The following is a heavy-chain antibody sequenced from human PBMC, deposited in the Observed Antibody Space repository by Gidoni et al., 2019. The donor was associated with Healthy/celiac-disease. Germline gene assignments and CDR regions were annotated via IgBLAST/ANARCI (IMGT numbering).Heavy chain of an antibody. Sequence: EVQLVESGGGLVQPGGSLRLSCAASGFTLSSYGRSWVRQAPGKGLEWVANIKQDGSEKYYVDSVKGRFTISRDNAKNSLYLQMNSLRAEDTAVYYCARSDIVLMVYAARGAFDIWGQGTMVTVSS. D-gene: IGHD2-8*01. V-gene: IGHV3-7*03. CDR2: IKQDGSEK. CDR1: GFTLSSYG. J-gene: IGHJ3*02. CDR3: ARSDIVLMVYAARGAFDI.